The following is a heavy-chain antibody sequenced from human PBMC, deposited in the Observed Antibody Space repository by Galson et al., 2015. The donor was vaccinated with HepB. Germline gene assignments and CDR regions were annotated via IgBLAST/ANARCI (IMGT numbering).Heavy chain of an antibody. J-gene: IGHJ4*02. V-gene: IGHV4-38-2*01. CDR3: ARVSSGWGYYFDY. CDR1: GYSISSGYY. Sequence: ETLSLTCAVSGYSISSGYYWGWIRQPPGKGLEWIGSIYHSGSTYYNPSLKSRVTISVDTSKNQFSLKLSSVTAADTAVYYCARVSSGWGYYFDYWGQGTLVTVSS. CDR2: IYHSGST. D-gene: IGHD6-19*01.